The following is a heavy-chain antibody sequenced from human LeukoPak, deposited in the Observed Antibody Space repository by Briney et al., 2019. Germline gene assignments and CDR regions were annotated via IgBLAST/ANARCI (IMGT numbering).Heavy chain of an antibody. CDR2: MNPNSGNT. CDR1: GYTFTSYD. J-gene: IGHJ4*02. Sequence: ASVKVSCKASGYTFTSYDINWVRQATGQGLEWMGWMNPNSGNTGYAQKFQGRVTMTRNTSISTAYKELSSLRSEDTAVYYCARGYGDYVLDDYWGQGTLVTVSS. D-gene: IGHD4-17*01. CDR3: ARGYGDYVLDDY. V-gene: IGHV1-8*01.